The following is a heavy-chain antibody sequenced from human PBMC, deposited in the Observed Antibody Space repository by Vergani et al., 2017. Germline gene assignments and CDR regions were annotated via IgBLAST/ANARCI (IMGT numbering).Heavy chain of an antibody. CDR1: GGSIRSGGYY. J-gene: IGHJ4*02. Sequence: QVQLQESGPGLVKPSQTMSRTCAVSGGSIRSGGYYWSWIRPHPGKGLEWIGYIYYSGSTYYNPSLKSRVTISVDTSKNQFSLKLSSVTAADTAVYYCARSPYYYDSSGYSGYFDYWGQGTLVTVSS. CDR3: ARSPYYYDSSGYSGYFDY. D-gene: IGHD3-22*01. V-gene: IGHV4-31*11. CDR2: IYYSGST.